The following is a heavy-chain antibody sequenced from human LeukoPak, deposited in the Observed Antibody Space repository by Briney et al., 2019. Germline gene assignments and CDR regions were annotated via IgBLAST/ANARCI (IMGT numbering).Heavy chain of an antibody. Sequence: ASVKVSCKASGYTFTSYDISWVRQATGQGLEWMGWMNPNSGNTGYAQKFQGRVTMTRNTSIGTAYMELSSLRSEDTAVYYCARVGEYCSGGSCYSVRYFQHWGQGTLVTVSS. V-gene: IGHV1-8*01. D-gene: IGHD2-15*01. CDR1: GYTFTSYD. J-gene: IGHJ1*01. CDR3: ARVGEYCSGGSCYSVRYFQH. CDR2: MNPNSGNT.